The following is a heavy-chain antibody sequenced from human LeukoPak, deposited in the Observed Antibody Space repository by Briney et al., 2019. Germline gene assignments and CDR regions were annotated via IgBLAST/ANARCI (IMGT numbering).Heavy chain of an antibody. D-gene: IGHD6-19*01. V-gene: IGHV3-23*01. CDR1: QFMFSTYA. J-gene: IGHJ4*02. CDR3: AKRGPVTGTKYFDY. CDR2: ISDNGGTA. Sequence: GGSLRLSCAASQFMFSTYAMYWFRQAPGKGLEWVSGISDNGGTAYYADSVKGRFTISRDNSKNMLYLHINSLRAEDTAVYYCAKRGPVTGTKYFDYWGQGTLVTVSS.